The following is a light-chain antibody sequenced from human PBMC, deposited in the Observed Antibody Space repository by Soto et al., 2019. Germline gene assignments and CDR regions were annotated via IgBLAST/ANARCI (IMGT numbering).Light chain of an antibody. CDR2: DVN. Sequence: QSALTQPRSVSGSPGQSVTLSCTGTSSDVGGYHYVSWYQHHPGKAPKIIIYDVNKRPSGFPDRFSGSKSGNTASLTISGLQTEDEADYYCCSYAGSYTLVFGGGTQLTVL. V-gene: IGLV2-11*01. CDR1: SSDVGGYHY. CDR3: CSYAGSYTLV. J-gene: IGLJ7*01.